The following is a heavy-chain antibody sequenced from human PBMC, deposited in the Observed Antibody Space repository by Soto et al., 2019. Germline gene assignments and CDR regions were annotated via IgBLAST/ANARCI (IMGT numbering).Heavy chain of an antibody. CDR1: GDSVSSNSAA. Sequence: SQTLSLTCAISGDSVSSNSAAWNWIRQPPSRGLEWLGRTYYRSKWYNDYAVSVKSRITINPDTSKNQFSLQLNSVTPEDTAVYYCASTRIAADAFDIWGQGTMVTVSS. CDR3: ASTRIAADAFDI. J-gene: IGHJ3*02. D-gene: IGHD6-13*01. CDR2: TYYRSKWYN. V-gene: IGHV6-1*01.